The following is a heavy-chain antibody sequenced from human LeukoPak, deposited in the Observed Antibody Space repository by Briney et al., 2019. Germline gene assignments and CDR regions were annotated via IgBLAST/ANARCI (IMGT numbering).Heavy chain of an antibody. Sequence: GGSLRLSCAASGLTVSSNYMGWVRQAPGKGLEWVANIKQDGSEKYYVDSVKGRFTISRDNAKNSLYLQMNSLRAEDTAVYYCARPYGSGRENAFDIWGQGTMVT. D-gene: IGHD3-10*01. CDR2: IKQDGSEK. J-gene: IGHJ3*02. CDR1: GLTVSSNY. CDR3: ARPYGSGRENAFDI. V-gene: IGHV3-7*01.